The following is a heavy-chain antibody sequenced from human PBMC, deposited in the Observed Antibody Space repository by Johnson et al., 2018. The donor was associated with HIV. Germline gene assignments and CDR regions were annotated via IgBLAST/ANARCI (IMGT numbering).Heavy chain of an antibody. J-gene: IGHJ3*02. CDR2: IKQDGSEK. V-gene: IGHV3-7*01. Sequence: VQLVESGGGLVQPGGSLRLSCAASGFTFSSYWMHWVRQAPGKGLEWVANIKQDGSEKYYVDSVKGRFTISRDNAKNSLYLQMNSLRAEDTAVYYCAKDLRTVKAFDIWGQGTMVTVSS. CDR1: GFTFSSYW. CDR3: AKDLRTVKAFDI. D-gene: IGHD4-17*01.